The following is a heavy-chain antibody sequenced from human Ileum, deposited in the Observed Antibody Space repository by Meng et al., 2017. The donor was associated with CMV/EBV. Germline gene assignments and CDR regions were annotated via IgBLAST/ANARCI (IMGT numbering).Heavy chain of an antibody. Sequence: TCDGSGGSITKAYWWSWVRQPPGKGLEWVGAIYDVGVTNYNPSLKSRVTILVDRSKNQFSLKLTSVTAADTAVYYCTRDAAARPLEYWGQGALVTVSS. J-gene: IGHJ4*02. V-gene: IGHV4-4*02. CDR3: TRDAAARPLEY. CDR2: IYDVGVT. CDR1: GGSITKAYW. D-gene: IGHD6-6*01.